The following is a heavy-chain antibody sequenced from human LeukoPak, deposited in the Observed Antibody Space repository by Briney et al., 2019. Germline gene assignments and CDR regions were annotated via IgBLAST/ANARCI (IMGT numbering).Heavy chain of an antibody. D-gene: IGHD3-10*01. V-gene: IGHV4-59*01. Sequence: SGTLSLTCNVSGGSINNYYWSWLRQPPGKGLEWIGYIYFTGGTNYNPSLKSRVTMSIDTSKNQFSLKLNSVTAADTAFYYCARGGGLFDYWGQGSLVTVSS. CDR2: IYFTGGT. CDR3: ARGGGLFDY. J-gene: IGHJ4*02. CDR1: GGSINNYY.